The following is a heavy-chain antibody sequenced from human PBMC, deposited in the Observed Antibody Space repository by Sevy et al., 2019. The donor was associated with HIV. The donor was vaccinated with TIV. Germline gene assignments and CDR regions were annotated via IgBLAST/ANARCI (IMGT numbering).Heavy chain of an antibody. CDR1: GDSISRSNFY. Sequence: SETLSLTCAVSGDSISRSNFYWGWIRQPPGKGVEWIGNIHYSGTTYSNPSLESRVTMSIDTSNNQFSLNLSSVIAADTALYYCARTYFGSESYSAFDIWGQGTMVTVSS. D-gene: IGHD3-10*01. V-gene: IGHV4-39*01. J-gene: IGHJ3*02. CDR3: ARTYFGSESYSAFDI. CDR2: IHYSGTT.